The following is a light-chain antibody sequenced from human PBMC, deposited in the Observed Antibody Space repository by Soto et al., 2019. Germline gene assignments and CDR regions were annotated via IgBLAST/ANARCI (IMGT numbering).Light chain of an antibody. CDR3: QQYGSSPST. J-gene: IGKJ1*01. CDR1: QSVSSSY. CDR2: GAS. V-gene: IGKV3-20*01. Sequence: EMVLTQSPATLSLSPGERATLSCRASQSVSSSYLAWYQQKPGQAPRLLMYGASSRATGIPDRFSGSGSGTDFTLTISRLEPEDFAVYYCQQYGSSPSTFGQGTKVDI.